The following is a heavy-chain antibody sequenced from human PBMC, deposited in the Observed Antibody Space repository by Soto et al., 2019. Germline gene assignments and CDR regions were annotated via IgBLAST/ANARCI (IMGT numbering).Heavy chain of an antibody. V-gene: IGHV3-74*01. Sequence: EVQLVESGGGLVQPGGSLRLSCAASGFTFSTYWMHWVRQVPGKGLEWLSRMNSDGSSTSYADSVRGRFIISRDNAKNTLFVQMSTLRAEETAVYYCAREGSSYYYYSMDVWGQGTTVTVSS. J-gene: IGHJ6*02. CDR1: GFTFSTYW. CDR2: MNSDGSST. D-gene: IGHD6-19*01. CDR3: AREGSSYYYYSMDV.